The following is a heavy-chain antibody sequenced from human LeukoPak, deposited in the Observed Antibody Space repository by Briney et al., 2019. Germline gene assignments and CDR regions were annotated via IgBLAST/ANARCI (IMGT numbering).Heavy chain of an antibody. V-gene: IGHV1-2*06. J-gene: IGHJ4*02. CDR3: ARIYGWTTSGTYELTDY. CDR2: INLNSGAT. D-gene: IGHD1-26*01. Sequence: ASVRVSFKASGFTFTDYYIHWVRQAPGQGLEWMGRINLNSGATNCAQKFQDKVTMTRDTSITTAYMELRSLTSDDTAIYYCARIYGWTTSGTYELTDYWGQGTLVTVSS. CDR1: GFTFTDYY.